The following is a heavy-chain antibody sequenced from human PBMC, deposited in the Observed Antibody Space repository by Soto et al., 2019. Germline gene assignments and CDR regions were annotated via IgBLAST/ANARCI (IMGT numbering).Heavy chain of an antibody. CDR1: GYSIISDYY. J-gene: IGHJ4*02. V-gene: IGHV4-38-2*02. Sequence: SETLSLTCTVSGYSIISDYYWGWIRQPPGNGLEWIGSFYHSGSTHYNPSLKSRVTISVDTSKNQFSLKLTSVTAADTAVYFCARFPAYWGQGILVTVSS. CDR3: ARFPAY. CDR2: FYHSGST.